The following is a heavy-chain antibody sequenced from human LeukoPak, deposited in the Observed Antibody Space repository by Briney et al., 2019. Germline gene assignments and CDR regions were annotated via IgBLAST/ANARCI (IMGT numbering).Heavy chain of an antibody. D-gene: IGHD3-22*01. Sequence: SETLSLTCTVSGGSISSYYWSWIRQPAGKGLEWIGRIYTSGSTNYNPSLKSRVTMSVDTSKNQFSLKLSPVTAADTAVYYCARAGYYYDGSGYYYADYWGQGTLVTVSS. CDR2: IYTSGST. CDR1: GGSISSYY. CDR3: ARAGYYYDGSGYYYADY. V-gene: IGHV4-4*07. J-gene: IGHJ4*02.